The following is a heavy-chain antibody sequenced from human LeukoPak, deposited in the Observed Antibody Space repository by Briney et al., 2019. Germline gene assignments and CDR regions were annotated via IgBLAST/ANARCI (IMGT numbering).Heavy chain of an antibody. CDR2: INPNSGGT. D-gene: IGHD1-26*01. Sequence: ASVKVSCKASGYTFTGYYMHWVRQAPGQGLEWMGWINPNSGGTNYAQKFQGRVTMTRDTSISTAYMELSRLRSDDTAVYYCARDPSGAGATHFDYWGQATLVTVSS. CDR3: ARDPSGAGATHFDY. V-gene: IGHV1-2*02. J-gene: IGHJ4*02. CDR1: GYTFTGYY.